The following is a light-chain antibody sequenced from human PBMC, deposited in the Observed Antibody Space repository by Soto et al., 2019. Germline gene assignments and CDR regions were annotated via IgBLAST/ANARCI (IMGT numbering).Light chain of an antibody. CDR1: QSISTF. Sequence: DIQMTQSPSSLSASVGDRVTITCRASQSISTFLNWYQQKPGKAPNLLIYAASSLQSGVPSRFSGRGSGTDFTLTISSLQPEDFAIYYCQQSFSLPYTFGQGTKLEI. V-gene: IGKV1-39*01. CDR2: AAS. J-gene: IGKJ2*01. CDR3: QQSFSLPYT.